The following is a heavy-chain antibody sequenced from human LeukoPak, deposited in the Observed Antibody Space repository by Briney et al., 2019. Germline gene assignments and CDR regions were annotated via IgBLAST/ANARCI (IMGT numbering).Heavy chain of an antibody. CDR1: GGSISSSSYY. CDR2: IYYSGST. D-gene: IGHD3-10*01. V-gene: IGHV4-39*01. CDR3: ALVRGVIIASYFQH. J-gene: IGHJ1*01. Sequence: PSETLSLTCTVSGGSISSSSYYWGWIRQPTGKGLEWIGSIYYSGSTYYNPSLKSRVTISVDTSKNQFSLKLSSVTAADTAVYYCALVRGVIIASYFQHWGQGTLVTVSS.